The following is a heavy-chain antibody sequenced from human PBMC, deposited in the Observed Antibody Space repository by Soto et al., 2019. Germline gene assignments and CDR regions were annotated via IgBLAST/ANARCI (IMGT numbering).Heavy chain of an antibody. CDR3: ARAYYFGSGTSYTLYY. D-gene: IGHD3-10*01. V-gene: IGHV3-30*03. Sequence: GGSLRLSCAASGFTFSNYGMHWVRQAPGKGLEWVAAISDDSVSKYYADSVQGRFTISRDNSESAVFLQMNSLRPDDTALYFCARAYYFGSGTSYTLYYWGQGTQVTVSS. CDR1: GFTFSNYG. CDR2: ISDDSVSK. J-gene: IGHJ4*02.